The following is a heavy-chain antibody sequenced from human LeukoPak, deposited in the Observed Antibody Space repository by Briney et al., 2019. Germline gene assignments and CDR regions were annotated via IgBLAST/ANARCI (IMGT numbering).Heavy chain of an antibody. CDR3: ARNYYGSGSYYNNWFDP. Sequence: SVKVSCKASGGTFSSYAISWVRQAPGQGLEWMGGIIPIFGTANYAQKFQGRVTITADKSTSTAYMELSSLRSEDTAVYYCARNYYGSGSYYNNWFDPWGQGTLVTVSS. CDR1: GGTFSSYA. D-gene: IGHD3-10*01. CDR2: IIPIFGTA. V-gene: IGHV1-69*06. J-gene: IGHJ5*02.